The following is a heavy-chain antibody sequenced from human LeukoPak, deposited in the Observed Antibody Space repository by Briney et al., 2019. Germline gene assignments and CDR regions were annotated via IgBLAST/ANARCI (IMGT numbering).Heavy chain of an antibody. CDR3: ARDPYDTYYYGMDV. Sequence: SETLSLTCTVSGDSISSYYWNWIRQPPGKGLEWIGYIYYSGSTNYNPSLKSRVTISVDTSKNQFSLKLSSVTAADTAVYYCARDPYDTYYYGMDVWGQGTTVTVSS. D-gene: IGHD3-9*01. CDR1: GDSISSYY. J-gene: IGHJ6*02. V-gene: IGHV4-59*01. CDR2: IYYSGST.